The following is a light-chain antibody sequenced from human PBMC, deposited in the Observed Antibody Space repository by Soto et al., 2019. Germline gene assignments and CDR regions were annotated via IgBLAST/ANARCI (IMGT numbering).Light chain of an antibody. Sequence: EIVMTQSPVTLSASPGEGDTLSCRASQSVDNNVAWYQQKPGQAPRLLIVGSFARATGIPARFSGSVSGSEFTLTISGLQSEDFAVYYCQQYNDRPPITFGQGTRLEIK. CDR2: GSF. CDR3: QQYNDRPPIT. J-gene: IGKJ5*01. V-gene: IGKV3-15*01. CDR1: QSVDNN.